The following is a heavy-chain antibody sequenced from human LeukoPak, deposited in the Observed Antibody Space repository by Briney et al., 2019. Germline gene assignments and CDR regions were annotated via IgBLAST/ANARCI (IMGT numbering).Heavy chain of an antibody. D-gene: IGHD6-25*01. CDR1: GYTFTSYD. CDR3: ARDSGLWFDP. V-gene: IGHV1-2*02. J-gene: IGHJ5*02. CDR2: INPNSGGT. Sequence: GASVKVSCKASGYTFTSYDINWVRQATGQGLEWMGWINPNSGGTNYAQKFQGRVTMTRDTSISTAYMELSRLRSDDTAVYYCARDSGLWFDPWGQGTLVTVSS.